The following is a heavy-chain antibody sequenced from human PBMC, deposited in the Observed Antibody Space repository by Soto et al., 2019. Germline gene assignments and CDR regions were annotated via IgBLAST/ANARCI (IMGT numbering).Heavy chain of an antibody. CDR2: ISHSGTYT. CDR3: ARVPISRGSGWYDFDF. D-gene: IGHD6-19*01. J-gene: IGHJ4*02. CDR1: GFSFSDYY. Sequence: GGSLRLSCAASGFSFSDYYISWIRQAPGKGLEWVSYISHSGTYTNYADTVKGRFTISRDNAKNSLYLQMNSLRAEDTAVFYCARVPISRGSGWYDFDFWGQGTVVTVSS. V-gene: IGHV3-11*06.